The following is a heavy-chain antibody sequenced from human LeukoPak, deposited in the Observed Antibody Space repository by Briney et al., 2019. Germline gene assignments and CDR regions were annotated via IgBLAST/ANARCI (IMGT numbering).Heavy chain of an antibody. CDR3: VRDLTIVGVAQVHH. Sequence: GGSLRLSCAASGFTFSIYTMNWVRQAPGRGLEWISYISTNSGTIWYADSVKGRFSISRDNAKNSLFLHMNSLRAEDTAVYYCVRDLTIVGVAQVHHWGQGTLVTVSS. CDR2: ISTNSGTI. D-gene: IGHD1-26*01. CDR1: GFTFSIYT. J-gene: IGHJ5*02. V-gene: IGHV3-48*01.